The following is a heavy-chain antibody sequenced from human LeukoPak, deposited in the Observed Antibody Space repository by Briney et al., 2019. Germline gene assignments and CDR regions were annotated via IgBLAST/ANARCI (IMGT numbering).Heavy chain of an antibody. Sequence: SVKVSCRASGGTFSSYAISWVRQAPGQGLEWMGRIIPIVGIANYAQEFQGRVTITADKSTSTAYMELSSLRSEDTAVYYCARGLLLGTGNYYYYMDVWGKGTTVTVSS. CDR3: ARGLLLGTGNYYYYMDV. CDR2: IIPIVGIA. CDR1: GGTFSSYA. J-gene: IGHJ6*03. V-gene: IGHV1-69*04. D-gene: IGHD1-1*01.